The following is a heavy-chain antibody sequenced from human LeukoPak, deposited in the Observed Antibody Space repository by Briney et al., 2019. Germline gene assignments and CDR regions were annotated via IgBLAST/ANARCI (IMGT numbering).Heavy chain of an antibody. V-gene: IGHV4-39*07. J-gene: IGHJ5*02. D-gene: IGHD6-13*01. CDR1: GGSISSSSYY. CDR2: IYYSGST. Sequence: SETLSLTCTVSGGSISSSSYYWGWIRQPPGKGLEWIGSIYYSGSTYYNPSLKSRVTISVDTSKNQFSLKLSSVTAADTAVYYCARDLIAHNWFDPWGQGTLVTVSS. CDR3: ARDLIAHNWFDP.